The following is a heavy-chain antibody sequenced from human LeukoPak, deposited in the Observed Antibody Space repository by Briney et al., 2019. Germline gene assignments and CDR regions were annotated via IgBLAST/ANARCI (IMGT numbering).Heavy chain of an antibody. Sequence: GRSLRLSCAASGFTFSSYGMHWVRQAPGKGLEWVAVIWYDGSNKYYADSVKGRFTISRDNSKNTLYLQMNSLRAEDTAMYYCARERRDYGATFDYWGQGTLVTVSS. V-gene: IGHV3-33*01. D-gene: IGHD4-17*01. CDR1: GFTFSSYG. CDR3: ARERRDYGATFDY. J-gene: IGHJ4*02. CDR2: IWYDGSNK.